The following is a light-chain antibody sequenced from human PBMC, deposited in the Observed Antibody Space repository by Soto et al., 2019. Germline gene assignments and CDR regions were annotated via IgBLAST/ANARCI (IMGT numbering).Light chain of an antibody. V-gene: IGLV2-14*01. J-gene: IGLJ3*02. CDR1: SSDISKYNY. CDR3: SSYTSSSTRV. Sequence: QSVLTQPPSASGSPGQSVTISCTGTSSDISKYNYVSWYQQLPGKAPKLLIYEVSNRPSGVSNRFSGSKSGNTASLTISGLQAEDEADYYCSSYTSSSTRVFGGGTKLTVL. CDR2: EVS.